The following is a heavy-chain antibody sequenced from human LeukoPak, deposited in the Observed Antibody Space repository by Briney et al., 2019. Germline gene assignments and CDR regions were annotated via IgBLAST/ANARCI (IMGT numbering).Heavy chain of an antibody. V-gene: IGHV1-24*01. CDR3: ATDLQYQLPEGTAIDY. D-gene: IGHD2-2*01. CDR1: GYTLTELS. Sequence: GASVKVSCKVSGYTLTELSMHWVRQAPGKGLEWMGGFDPEDGETIYAQKFQGRVTMTEDTSTDTAYMELSSLRSEDTAVYYCATDLQYQLPEGTAIDYWGQGTLVTVSS. J-gene: IGHJ4*02. CDR2: FDPEDGET.